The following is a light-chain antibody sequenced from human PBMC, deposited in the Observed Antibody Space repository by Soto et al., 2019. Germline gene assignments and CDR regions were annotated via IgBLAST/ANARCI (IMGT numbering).Light chain of an antibody. Sequence: DLVMTQSPLSLPVTPGEPASISCRSSQSLLHSNGYTYLDWYLQKPGQSPQLLIDLGSNRASGVPDRFSGSGSGTDFTLKINRVEAEDVGVYYCMQALQTPRTFGQGTKVEIK. CDR2: LGS. J-gene: IGKJ1*01. CDR3: MQALQTPRT. CDR1: QSLLHSNGYTY. V-gene: IGKV2-28*01.